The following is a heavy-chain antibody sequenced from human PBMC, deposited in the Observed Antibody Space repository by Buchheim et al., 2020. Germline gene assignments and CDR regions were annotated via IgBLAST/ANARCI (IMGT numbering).Heavy chain of an antibody. J-gene: IGHJ4*02. D-gene: IGHD3-22*01. CDR1: GFTFSSYA. Sequence: EVQLLESGGGLVQPGGSLRLSCAASGFTFSSYAMSWVRQAPGKGLEWVSAISGSGGSTYYADSVKGRFTISSDNSKTTLYLKMNSLRAEDTAVYYCARDYYDSSGYYYDVPFDYWGQGTL. CDR3: ARDYYDSSGYYYDVPFDY. V-gene: IGHV3-23*01. CDR2: ISGSGGST.